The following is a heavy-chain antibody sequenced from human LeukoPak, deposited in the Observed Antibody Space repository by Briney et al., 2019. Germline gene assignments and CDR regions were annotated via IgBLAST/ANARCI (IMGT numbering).Heavy chain of an antibody. V-gene: IGHV3-23*01. CDR1: GFTFSTYA. CDR2: ISGRDGRT. CDR3: TTDPPATYSGYDGEDY. D-gene: IGHD5-12*01. J-gene: IGHJ4*02. Sequence: GGSLRLSCAASGFTFSTYAMSWVRQAPGKGLEWVSAISGRDGRTYYTDSVKGRFTISRDNSKNTLYLQMNSLKTEDTAVYYCTTDPPATYSGYDGEDYWGQGTLVTVSS.